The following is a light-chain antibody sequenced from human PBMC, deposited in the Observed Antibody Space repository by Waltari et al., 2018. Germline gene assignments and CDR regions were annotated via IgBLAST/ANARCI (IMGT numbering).Light chain of an antibody. J-gene: IGLJ2*01. CDR1: NIGSYS. V-gene: IGLV3-21*02. CDR3: HLWHRNYDHEG. Sequence: SYVLTQPPSVSLAPGQTARITCGGNNIGSYSVHWYQQKPGQAPVLGVYDDSARPSGIPERFSGSNSGNPATLTINRVEAGDEADYYGHLWHRNYDHEGFGGGTKLTVL. CDR2: DDS.